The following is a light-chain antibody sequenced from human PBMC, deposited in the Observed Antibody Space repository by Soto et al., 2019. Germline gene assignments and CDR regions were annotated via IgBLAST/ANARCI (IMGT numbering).Light chain of an antibody. V-gene: IGKV3-20*01. J-gene: IGKJ1*01. CDR2: GTS. Sequence: VLSKSPGRLSLSPGERATLSCRASQSVPSTYFAWYQQKSGQPPRLLISGTSNRATGIPDRFSGSGSGRDFTLTISRLEPEDFAVYFCQQFGNSPWTFGQGTKV. CDR1: QSVPSTY. CDR3: QQFGNSPWT.